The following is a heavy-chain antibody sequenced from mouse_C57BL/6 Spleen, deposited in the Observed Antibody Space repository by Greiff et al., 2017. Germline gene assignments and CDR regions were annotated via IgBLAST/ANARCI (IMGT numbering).Heavy chain of an antibody. D-gene: IGHD2-2*01. CDR3: VGSHLYGYGVGYAMEY. CDR2: IYPGSGST. Sequence: QVQLQQPGAELVKPGASVKMSCKASGYTFTSYWITWVKQRPGQGLEWIGDIYPGSGSTNYNEKFKSKATLTVDTSSSTAYMPLSSLTSEDSAVYYGVGSHLYGYGVGYAMEYWGQGTSVTVSS. CDR1: GYTFTSYW. J-gene: IGHJ4*01. V-gene: IGHV1-55*01.